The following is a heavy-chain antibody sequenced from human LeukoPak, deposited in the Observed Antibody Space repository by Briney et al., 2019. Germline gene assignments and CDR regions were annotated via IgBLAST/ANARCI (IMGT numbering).Heavy chain of an antibody. V-gene: IGHV4-30-2*01. Sequence: PSETLSLTCAVSGGSISSGGYSWSWIRQPPGKGLEWIGYIYHSGSTYYNPSLKSRVTISVDTSKNQFSLKLSSVTAADTAVYYCARQGFYINWFDPWGQGTLVTVSS. CDR2: IYHSGST. J-gene: IGHJ5*02. CDR1: GGSISSGGYS. D-gene: IGHD3-3*01. CDR3: ARQGFYINWFDP.